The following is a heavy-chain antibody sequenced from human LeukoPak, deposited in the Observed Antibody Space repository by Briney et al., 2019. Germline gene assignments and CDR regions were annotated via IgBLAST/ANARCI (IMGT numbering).Heavy chain of an antibody. J-gene: IGHJ4*02. D-gene: IGHD2-8*01. CDR3: AREDCTIGAVCSSLLDH. CDR1: GFMFSSNW. Sequence: PGGSLRLSCAASGFMFSSNWMSWVRLAPGKGLEWVANIKEDGTETYYVDSVKGRFIISRDNAKNSLYLQMNNLRAEDTAVYYCAREDCTIGAVCSSLLDHWGRGTLVTVSS. V-gene: IGHV3-7*01. CDR2: IKEDGTET.